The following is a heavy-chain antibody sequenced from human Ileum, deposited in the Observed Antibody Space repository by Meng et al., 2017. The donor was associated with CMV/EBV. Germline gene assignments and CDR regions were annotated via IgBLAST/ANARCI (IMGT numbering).Heavy chain of an antibody. D-gene: IGHD2-15*01. J-gene: IGHJ5*02. CDR3: ARWGSGMSPTADWFDP. V-gene: IGHV4-4*07. CDR1: GDSVNYFF. Sequence: HLREAGPGLCKPSETLALIGTVSGDSVNYFFWTWIRQPAGKGLEWIGRIYSNGATNYNPSLQSRVTMSIDTSKNQFSLKVTSVTAADTAVYYCARWGSGMSPTADWFDPWGQGTLVTVSS. CDR2: IYSNGAT.